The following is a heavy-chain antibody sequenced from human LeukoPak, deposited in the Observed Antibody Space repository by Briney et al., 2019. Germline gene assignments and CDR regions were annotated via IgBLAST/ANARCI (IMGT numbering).Heavy chain of an antibody. CDR3: ARARYSSSWYKGWFDP. D-gene: IGHD6-13*01. Sequence: SETLSLTCAVYGGSFSGYYWSWIRQPPGKGLEWIGEINHSGSTNYNPSLKSRVTISVDASKNQFSLKLSSVTAADTAVYYCARARYSSSWYKGWFDPWGQGTLVTVSS. CDR1: GGSFSGYY. V-gene: IGHV4-34*01. CDR2: INHSGST. J-gene: IGHJ5*02.